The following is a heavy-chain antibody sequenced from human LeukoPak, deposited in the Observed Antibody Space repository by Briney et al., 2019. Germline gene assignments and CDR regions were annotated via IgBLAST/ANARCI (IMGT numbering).Heavy chain of an antibody. CDR2: IIPIFGTA. CDR1: GGTFSSYA. Sequence: ASVKVSCKASGGTFSSYAISWVRQAPGQGLEWMGGIIPIFGTANYAQKFQGRVTITADESTSTAYMELSSLRSEDTAVYYCARELLPFYDILTGYYLSAFDIWGQGTMVTV. V-gene: IGHV1-69*13. CDR3: ARELLPFYDILTGYYLSAFDI. J-gene: IGHJ3*02. D-gene: IGHD3-9*01.